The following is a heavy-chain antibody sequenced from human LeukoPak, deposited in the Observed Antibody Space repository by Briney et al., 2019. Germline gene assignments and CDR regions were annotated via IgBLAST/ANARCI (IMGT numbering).Heavy chain of an antibody. D-gene: IGHD6-19*01. J-gene: IGHJ4*02. Sequence: GGSLRLSCAASGFTVSSNYMSWVRQAPGKGLEWVSVIYSGGSTYYADSVKGRFTISSDNSKNTLHLQMNSLRAEDTAVYYCARDGSAVAGQAIDYWGQGTLVTVCS. CDR2: IYSGGST. CDR3: ARDGSAVAGQAIDY. CDR1: GFTVSSNY. V-gene: IGHV3-66*01.